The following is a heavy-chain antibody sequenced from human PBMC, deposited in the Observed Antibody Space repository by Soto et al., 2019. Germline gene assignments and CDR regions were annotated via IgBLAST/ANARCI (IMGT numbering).Heavy chain of an antibody. D-gene: IGHD3-16*02. CDR3: VSRLRLWELSLYRLAAFDI. V-gene: IGHV1-69*12. CDR2: IIPIFGTA. Sequence: QVQLVQSGAEVKKPGSSVKVFCKASGGTFSSYAISWVRQAPGQGLEWMGGIIPIFGTANYAQKFQGRVTITADESTSTAYMELSSLRSEDTAVYYCVSRLRLWELSLYRLAAFDIWGQGTMVTVSS. J-gene: IGHJ3*02. CDR1: GGTFSSYA.